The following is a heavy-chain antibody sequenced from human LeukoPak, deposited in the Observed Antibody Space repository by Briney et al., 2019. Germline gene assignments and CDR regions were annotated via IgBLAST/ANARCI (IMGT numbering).Heavy chain of an antibody. D-gene: IGHD3-10*01. J-gene: IGHJ4*03. CDR1: GGSISSHY. Sequence: SETLSLTCTVSGGSISSHYWSWIRQPPGKGLEWIGYIYYSGSTNYNPSLKSRVTISVDTSKNQFSLKLSSVTAADTAVYYCARAFGSGSYSLRYYFDYWGKGTTVTVS. CDR3: ARAFGSGSYSLRYYFDY. CDR2: IYYSGST. V-gene: IGHV4-59*11.